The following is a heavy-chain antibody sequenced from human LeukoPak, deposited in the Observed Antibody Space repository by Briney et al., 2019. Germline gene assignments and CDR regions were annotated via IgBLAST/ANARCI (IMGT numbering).Heavy chain of an antibody. J-gene: IGHJ4*02. V-gene: IGHV4-34*01. CDR3: VRAASVRGWYVAY. CDR1: GGSFSGYY. Sequence: SETLSLTCAVYGGSFSGYYWSWIRQPPGKGLEWIGEINHSGSTNYNPSLKSRVTISVDTSKNQFSLKLSSVTAADTAVYYCVRAASVRGWYVAYWGQGTLSPSPQ. CDR2: INHSGST. D-gene: IGHD6-19*01.